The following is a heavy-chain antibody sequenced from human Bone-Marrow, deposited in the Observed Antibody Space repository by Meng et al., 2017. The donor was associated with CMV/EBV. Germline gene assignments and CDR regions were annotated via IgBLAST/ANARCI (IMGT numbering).Heavy chain of an antibody. J-gene: IGHJ3*02. Sequence: GESLKISCAASGFTFSSYSMNWVRQAPGKGLEWVSSLSSGSTYTYYADSLKGRFTISRDNAKNSLYLQMNSLRAEDTAVYYCARGRKAKNQMLFDAFDIWGQGTMVTVSS. CDR1: GFTFSSYS. D-gene: IGHD2-2*01. CDR3: ARGRKAKNQMLFDAFDI. CDR2: LSSGSTYT. V-gene: IGHV3-21*01.